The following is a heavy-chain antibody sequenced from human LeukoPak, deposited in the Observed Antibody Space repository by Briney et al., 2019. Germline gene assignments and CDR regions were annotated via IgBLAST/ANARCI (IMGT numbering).Heavy chain of an antibody. CDR2: ISGSGGST. CDR3: AKDDVVPFPQYYFDY. CDR1: GFTFSSYA. J-gene: IGHJ4*02. D-gene: IGHD2-2*01. Sequence: GGSLRLSCAASGFTFSSYAMSWVRQAPGKGLEWVSAISGSGGSTYYADSVKGRFTISRDNSKNTLYLQMSSLRAEDTAVYYCAKDDVVPFPQYYFDYWGQGTLVTVSS. V-gene: IGHV3-23*01.